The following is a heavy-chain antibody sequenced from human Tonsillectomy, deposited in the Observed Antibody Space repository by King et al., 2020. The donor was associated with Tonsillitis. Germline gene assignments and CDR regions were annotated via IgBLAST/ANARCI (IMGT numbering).Heavy chain of an antibody. CDR1: GYTFTGYY. CDR2: IDPNNGGT. D-gene: IGHD4-17*01. Sequence: VQLVQSGAEVKKPGASVKVSCKASGYTFTGYYIHWVRQAPGQGLEWMGWIDPNNGGTNSAQKFKGRFNMTRDTSISPAYMEMNRLRSDDTAVYYCARLVGDYGDEKEFDYWAQRTLVTVSS. CDR3: ARLVGDYGDEKEFDY. J-gene: IGHJ4*02. V-gene: IGHV1-2*02.